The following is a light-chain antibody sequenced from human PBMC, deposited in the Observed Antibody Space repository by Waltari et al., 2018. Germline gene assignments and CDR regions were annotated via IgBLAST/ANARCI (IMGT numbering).Light chain of an antibody. Sequence: QSVLTQPPSVSGAPGQTVTIACDGTRSHVGSDSPVNWYPVIAGTAPKVLIFANTNRPSGVPDRFSGSKSGTSASLAITGLQTEDEADYYCQSYDTTLSGVVFGGGTKVTVL. J-gene: IGLJ2*01. CDR2: ANT. CDR3: QSYDTTLSGVV. CDR1: RSHVGSDSP. V-gene: IGLV1-40*01.